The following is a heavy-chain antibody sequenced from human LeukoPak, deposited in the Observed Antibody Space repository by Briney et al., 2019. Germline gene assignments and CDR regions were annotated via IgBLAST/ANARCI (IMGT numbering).Heavy chain of an antibody. J-gene: IGHJ4*02. CDR1: GFTFSSYA. CDR2: ISGSGGST. D-gene: IGHD4-17*01. V-gene: IGHV3-23*01. CDR3: AKAGHYGDYVDY. Sequence: PGGSLRLSCAASGFTFSSYAMSWVRQAPGKGLEWVSAISGSGGSTYYADSVKGRFTISRDNSKNTLYLQMNGLRAEDTAVYYCAKAGHYGDYVDYWGQGTLVTVSS.